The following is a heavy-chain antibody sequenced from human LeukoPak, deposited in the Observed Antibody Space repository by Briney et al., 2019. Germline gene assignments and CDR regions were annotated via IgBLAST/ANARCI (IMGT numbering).Heavy chain of an antibody. CDR2: IKQDGGEK. D-gene: IGHD2-21*02. CDR1: EFTFSSYW. Sequence: GGSLRLSCAASEFTFSSYWMSWVRQAPGKGLEWVANIKQDGGEKYYLDSVKGRFTVSRDNAKNSLYLQMNSLRVEDTAVYYCTSWGDTTAEYFQRWGQGTLVTVSS. V-gene: IGHV3-7*01. J-gene: IGHJ1*01. CDR3: TSWGDTTAEYFQR.